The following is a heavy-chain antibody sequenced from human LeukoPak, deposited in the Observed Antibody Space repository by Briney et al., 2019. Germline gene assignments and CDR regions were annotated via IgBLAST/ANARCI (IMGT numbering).Heavy chain of an antibody. J-gene: IGHJ6*03. CDR1: GGSISSYY. Sequence: SETLSLTCTVSGGSISSYYWSWIRQPPGKGLEWIGYIYYSGSTNYNPSLKSRVTISVDTSKNQFSLKLGPVTAADTAVYYCAGHRGGAAGPYYYYMDVWGKGTTVTVSS. CDR2: IYYSGST. D-gene: IGHD6-13*01. V-gene: IGHV4-59*08. CDR3: AGHRGGAAGPYYYYMDV.